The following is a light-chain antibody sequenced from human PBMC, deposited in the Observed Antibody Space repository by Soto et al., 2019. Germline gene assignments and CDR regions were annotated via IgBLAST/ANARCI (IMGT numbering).Light chain of an antibody. Sequence: QSVLTQPPSASGTPGQRVTISCSGSSSNIGSNTANWYQQLPGTAPKLLIYSNNQRPSGVPDRFSGSKSGTSASLAISGLQSEDEADYYCAAWDDSLNAYVFGTGTKLTVL. CDR2: SNN. CDR3: AAWDDSLNAYV. J-gene: IGLJ1*01. V-gene: IGLV1-44*01. CDR1: SSNIGSNT.